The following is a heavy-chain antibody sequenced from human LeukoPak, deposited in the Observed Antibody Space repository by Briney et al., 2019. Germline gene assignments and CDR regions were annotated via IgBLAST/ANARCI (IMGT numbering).Heavy chain of an antibody. V-gene: IGHV1-8*01. D-gene: IGHD1-1*01. J-gene: IGHJ5*02. Sequence: GASVKVSCKASGYTFTSYDINWVRQATGQGLEWMGWMNPNSGNTGYAQKFQGRVTMTRNTSISTAYMELSSLRSEDTAVYYCARGRDNWNDDDDGNWFVPWGQGTLVTVSS. CDR1: GYTFTSYD. CDR3: ARGRDNWNDDDDGNWFVP. CDR2: MNPNSGNT.